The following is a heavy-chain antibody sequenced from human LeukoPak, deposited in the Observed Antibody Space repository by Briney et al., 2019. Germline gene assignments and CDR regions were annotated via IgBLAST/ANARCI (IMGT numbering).Heavy chain of an antibody. CDR1: GGTFSSYA. D-gene: IGHD3-22*01. Sequence: PRASVKVSCKASGGTFSSYAISWVRQAPGQGLEWMGGIIPIFGTANYAQKFQGRVTITTVESTSTAYMELSSLRSEDTAVYYCASGTDYYDSSGSRAFDIWGQGTMVTVSS. CDR2: IIPIFGTA. V-gene: IGHV1-69*05. J-gene: IGHJ3*02. CDR3: ASGTDYYDSSGSRAFDI.